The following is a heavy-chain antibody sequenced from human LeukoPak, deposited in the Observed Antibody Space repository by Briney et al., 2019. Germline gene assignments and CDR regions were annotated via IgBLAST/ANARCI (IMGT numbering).Heavy chain of an antibody. Sequence: PGGSLRLSCAASGFTFGSYCMSWVRQAPEKGLEWVSAISGGGSSTNYADSLKGRFTISRDDSKNTLYLQMTSLRAEDTAIYYCAKGNSGGEYIFDFWGQGTLVTVSS. V-gene: IGHV3-23*01. CDR1: GFTFGSYC. J-gene: IGHJ4*02. CDR2: ISGGGSST. CDR3: AKGNSGGEYIFDF. D-gene: IGHD1-7*01.